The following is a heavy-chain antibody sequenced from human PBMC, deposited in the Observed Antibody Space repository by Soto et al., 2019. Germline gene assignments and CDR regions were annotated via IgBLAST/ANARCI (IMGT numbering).Heavy chain of an antibody. V-gene: IGHV4-34*01. CDR2: INHSGST. J-gene: IGHJ3*02. D-gene: IGHD1-1*01. CDR1: GGSFSGYY. CDR3: ARDRWNDAGSFDI. Sequence: SETLSLTCAVYGGSFSGYYWSWIRQPPGKGLEWIGEINHSGSTNYNPSLKSRVTISVDTSKNQFSLKLSSVTAADTAVYYCARDRWNDAGSFDIWGQGTMVTVSS.